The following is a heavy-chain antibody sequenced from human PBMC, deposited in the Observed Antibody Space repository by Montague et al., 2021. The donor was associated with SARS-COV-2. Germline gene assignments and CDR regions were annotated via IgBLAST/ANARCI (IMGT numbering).Heavy chain of an antibody. V-gene: IGHV4-59*08. J-gene: IGHJ5*01. CDR2: VYYSGSI. CDR3: IRGLASVDS. D-gene: IGHD3-3*02. CDR1: GGSISTYS. Sequence: SETLSLTCTVSGGSISTYSWSWIRQPPGKGLEWIGYVYYSGSINYNPSLKSRVTLSIDTSKNQFSMRLSSVTAADTALYYCIRGLASVDSWGQGTLVTVSS.